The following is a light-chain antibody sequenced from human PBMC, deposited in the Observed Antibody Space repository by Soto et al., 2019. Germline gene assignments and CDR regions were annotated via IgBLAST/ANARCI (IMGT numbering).Light chain of an antibody. CDR3: QQYHKWPLN. J-gene: IGKJ4*01. CDR1: QSVSNN. CDR2: GAS. V-gene: IGKV3-15*01. Sequence: EIVMTQSPATLSVSPGERATVPCRASQSVSNNLAWYQQKPGQAPRLLIYGASTRATGIPARFSGSGYGTEFTLTISSLQSEDFAVYYCQQYHKWPLNFGAGTKVDIK.